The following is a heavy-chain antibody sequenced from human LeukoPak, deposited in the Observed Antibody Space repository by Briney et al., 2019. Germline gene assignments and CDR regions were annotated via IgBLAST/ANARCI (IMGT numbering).Heavy chain of an antibody. CDR1: GFTLSSLA. J-gene: IGHJ4*02. V-gene: IGHV3-21*01. CDR2: SVTRSGTI. Sequence: KAGGSLRLSCAASGFTLSSLAMLWVRQAPGKGLEWVSSSVTRSGTIYYADSVMGRFTISRDSAMNSVSLQINSLRAEDTAVYYCLLQMTYGELPDPDFRGQGTLVTVSS. CDR3: LLQMTYGELPDPDF. D-gene: IGHD3-10*01.